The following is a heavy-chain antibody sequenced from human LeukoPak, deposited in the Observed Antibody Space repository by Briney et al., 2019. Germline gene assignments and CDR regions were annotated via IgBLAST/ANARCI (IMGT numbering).Heavy chain of an antibody. CDR3: ARAGAETGGFYHMDV. V-gene: IGHV3-30-3*01. D-gene: IGHD3-10*01. J-gene: IGHJ6*03. CDR2: ISYDGSNK. Sequence: GGSLRLSCAASGFTFSSYAMHWVRQAPGKGLEWVAVISYDGSNKYYADSVKGRFTISRDNSKNTLYLQMNSLRTEDTAVYYCARAGAETGGFYHMDVWGEGTTVTVSS. CDR1: GFTFSSYA.